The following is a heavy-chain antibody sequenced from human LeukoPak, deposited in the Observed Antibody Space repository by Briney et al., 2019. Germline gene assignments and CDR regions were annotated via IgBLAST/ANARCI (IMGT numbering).Heavy chain of an antibody. CDR2: IKYSGST. J-gene: IGHJ4*02. D-gene: IGHD2-15*01. CDR1: GGSFSGYC. V-gene: IGHV4-34*01. CDR3: ARAVGGRGFDY. Sequence: SETLSLTCAVSGGSFSGYCWRWVRQPPGKGLEWIGVIKYSGSTNYNPSLKSRVTISVDTSKIQFSLKRSSVTAADTAVYYCARAVGGRGFDYWGPGTLVTASS.